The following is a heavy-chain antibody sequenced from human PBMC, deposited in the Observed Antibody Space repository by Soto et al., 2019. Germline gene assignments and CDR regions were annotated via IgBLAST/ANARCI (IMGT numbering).Heavy chain of an antibody. CDR3: AKHLVVDILTGYYNVALDS. Sequence: QPRGSLRLSCAASGFTFSTYAMSWVRQAPGKGLEWVSGLSGSGRTTYYADSVKGRFTISRDNSKKKLFMQLNSLRAEDTAVYYCAKHLVVDILTGYYNVALDSCGQGTMVTVSS. CDR2: LSGSGRTT. CDR1: GFTFSTYA. J-gene: IGHJ4*02. D-gene: IGHD3-9*01. V-gene: IGHV3-23*01.